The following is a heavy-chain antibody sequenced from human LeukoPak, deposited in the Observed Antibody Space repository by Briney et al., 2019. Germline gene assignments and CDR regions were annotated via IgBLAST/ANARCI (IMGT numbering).Heavy chain of an antibody. CDR2: ISYDGSNK. D-gene: IGHD6-19*01. J-gene: IGHJ4*02. Sequence: PGRSLRLSCAASGFTFSSYGMHWVRQAPGKGLEWVAVISYDGSNKYYADSVKGRFTISRGNSKNTLYLQMNSLRAEDTAVYYCAKGQQWLARAAYFDYWGQGTLVTVSS. CDR3: AKGQQWLARAAYFDY. CDR1: GFTFSSYG. V-gene: IGHV3-30*18.